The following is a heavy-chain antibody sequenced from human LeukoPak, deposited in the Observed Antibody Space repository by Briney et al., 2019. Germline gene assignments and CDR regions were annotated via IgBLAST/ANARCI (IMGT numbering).Heavy chain of an antibody. J-gene: IGHJ4*02. CDR1: GYTFTSYG. V-gene: IGHV1-18*01. CDR2: ISAYNGNT. CDR3: ARESSGVGYIYGYFY. Sequence: ASVKVSCKASGYTFTSYGISWVRQAPGQGLEWMGWISAYNGNTNYAQKLQGRVTMTTDTSTSTAYMELTRLRSDDTAVYYCARESSGVGYIYGYFYWGQGTLVTVSS. D-gene: IGHD5-18*01.